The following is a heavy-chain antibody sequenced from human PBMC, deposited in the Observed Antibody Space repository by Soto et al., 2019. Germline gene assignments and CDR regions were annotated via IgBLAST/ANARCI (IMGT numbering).Heavy chain of an antibody. V-gene: IGHV4-59*01. D-gene: IGHD2-15*01. J-gene: IGHJ5*02. CDR2: IYYSGST. CDR3: ARVGIGYCSGGSCYTDHWFDP. CDR1: GGSISSYY. Sequence: SETLSLTCTVSGGSISSYYWSWIRQPPGKGLEWIGYIYYSGSTNYNPSLKSRVTISVDTSKNQFSLKLSSVTAADTAVYYCARVGIGYCSGGSCYTDHWFDPWGQGTLVTVSS.